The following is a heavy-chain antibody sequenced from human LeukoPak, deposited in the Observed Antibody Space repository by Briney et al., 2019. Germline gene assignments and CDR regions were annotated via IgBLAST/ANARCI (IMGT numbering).Heavy chain of an antibody. J-gene: IGHJ4*02. V-gene: IGHV1-18*01. CDR3: ASGAYYPFDF. CDR1: GYPFSSYG. CDR2: ISAYNGHT. D-gene: IGHD1-26*01. Sequence: ASVKVSCKGSGYPFSSYGITWVRQAPGQGLEWVGWISAYNGHTQYGQNVQGRVTMTTETFTTTAYLELRNLTSDDTAVYFCASGAYYPFDFWGQGTLVTVSS.